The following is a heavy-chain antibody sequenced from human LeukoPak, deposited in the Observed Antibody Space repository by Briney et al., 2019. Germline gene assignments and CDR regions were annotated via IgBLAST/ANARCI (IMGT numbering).Heavy chain of an antibody. Sequence: PGGSLRLSCAASTFTFSTFSMSWVRQAPGKGLEWVSSISGSGGYTYYADSVKGRFTISRDNAKNSLYLQMNSLRDEDTAVYYCARDASAIQLWLSAPWAFDIWGQGTMVTVSS. CDR2: ISGSGGYT. V-gene: IGHV3-23*01. D-gene: IGHD5-18*01. CDR3: ARDASAIQLWLSAPWAFDI. CDR1: TFTFSTFS. J-gene: IGHJ3*02.